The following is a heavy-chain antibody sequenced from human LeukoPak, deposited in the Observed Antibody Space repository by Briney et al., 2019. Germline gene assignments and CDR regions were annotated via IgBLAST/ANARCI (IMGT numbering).Heavy chain of an antibody. CDR1: GGSISSSSYY. D-gene: IGHD3-22*01. J-gene: IGHJ5*02. CDR2: IYYSGST. Sequence: SETLSLTCTVSGGSISSSSYYWGWIRQPPGKGLEWIRSIYYSGSTNYNPSLKSRVTISVDTSKNQFSLKPSSVTAADTAVYYCARVPLYYDSSGVGWFDPWGQGTLVTVSS. V-gene: IGHV4-39*07. CDR3: ARVPLYYDSSGVGWFDP.